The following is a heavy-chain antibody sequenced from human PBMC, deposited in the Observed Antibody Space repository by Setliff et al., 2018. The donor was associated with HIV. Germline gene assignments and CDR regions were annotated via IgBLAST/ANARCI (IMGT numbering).Heavy chain of an antibody. D-gene: IGHD2-15*01. Sequence: GSLRLSCTGSGFNFGDYAMSWVRQAPGKGLEWVGFIRSKTYGGTTQYAASVKGRFSISRDDSKSIAYLQMNSLKTEDTAVYYCTREVVKGTFFDYWGQGTLVTVSS. J-gene: IGHJ4*02. CDR2: IRSKTYGGTT. V-gene: IGHV3-49*04. CDR1: GFNFGDYA. CDR3: TREVVKGTFFDY.